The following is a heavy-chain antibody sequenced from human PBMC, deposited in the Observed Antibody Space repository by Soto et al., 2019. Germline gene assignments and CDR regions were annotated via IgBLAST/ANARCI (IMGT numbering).Heavy chain of an antibody. D-gene: IGHD5-12*01. CDR3: ARSYSGYDSTRSYYYYGMDV. J-gene: IGHJ6*02. CDR1: GGTFSSYA. CDR2: IIPIFGTA. V-gene: IGHV1-69*13. Sequence: SVKVSCRASGGTFSSYAISWVRQAPGQGLEWMGGIIPIFGTANYAQKFQGRVTITADESTSTAYMELSSLRSEDTAVYYCARSYSGYDSTRSYYYYGMDVWGQGTTVTVSS.